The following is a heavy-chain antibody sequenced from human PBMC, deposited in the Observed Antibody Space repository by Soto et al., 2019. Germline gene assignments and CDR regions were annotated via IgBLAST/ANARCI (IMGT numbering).Heavy chain of an antibody. CDR1: GCSISSYY. J-gene: IGHJ4*02. CDR2: IYYSGST. V-gene: IGHV4-59*08. D-gene: IGHD3-3*01. CDR3: AGQKGSITIFGVALIGSFDY. Sequence: SETLSRTWAVSGCSISSYYWSWIRQPPGKGLEWIGYIYYSGSTNYNPSLKSRVTISVDTSKNQFSLKLSSVTAADTAVYYCAGQKGSITIFGVALIGSFDYWGQGTLVTVSS.